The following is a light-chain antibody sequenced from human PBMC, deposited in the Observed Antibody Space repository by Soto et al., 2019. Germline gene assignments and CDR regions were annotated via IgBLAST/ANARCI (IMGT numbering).Light chain of an antibody. Sequence: EIVMTQSPATLSVSPGERATLSCRASQSVSSNLAWYQQKPGQAPRLLIYGASTRATGIPARFSGSGSGTELTLTISRLQSEDFAVYSCQQYNNWPPGTFGQGTKVEIK. CDR2: GAS. V-gene: IGKV3-15*01. J-gene: IGKJ1*01. CDR3: QQYNNWPPGT. CDR1: QSVSSN.